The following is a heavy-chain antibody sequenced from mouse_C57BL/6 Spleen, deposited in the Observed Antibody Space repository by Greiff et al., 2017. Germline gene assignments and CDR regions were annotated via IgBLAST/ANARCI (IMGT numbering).Heavy chain of an antibody. CDR2: IYPSDSET. CDR3: ARNSPHYYAMDY. CDR1: GYTFTSYW. J-gene: IGHJ4*01. V-gene: IGHV1-61*01. Sequence: QVQLKQPGAELVRPGSSVKLSCKASGYTFTSYWMDWVKQRPGQGLEWIGNIYPSDSETHYNQKFKDKATLTVDKSSSTAYMQLSSLTSEDSAVYYCARNSPHYYAMDYWGQGTSVTVSS.